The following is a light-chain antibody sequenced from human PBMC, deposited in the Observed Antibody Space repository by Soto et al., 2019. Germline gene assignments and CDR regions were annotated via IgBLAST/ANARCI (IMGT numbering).Light chain of an antibody. CDR2: EGS. CDR1: SSDVGSYNL. V-gene: IGLV2-23*01. Sequence: QSALTQPASVSGSPGQSITISCTGTSSDVGSYNLVSWYQQHTGKAPKLMIDEGSKRPSGVSNRFSGSKSGNTASLTISGLQAEDEADYYCCSYAGSSTSVFGGGTKLTVL. J-gene: IGLJ2*01. CDR3: CSYAGSSTSV.